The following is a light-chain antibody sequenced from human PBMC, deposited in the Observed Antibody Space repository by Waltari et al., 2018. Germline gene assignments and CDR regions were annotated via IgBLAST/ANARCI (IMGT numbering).Light chain of an antibody. J-gene: IGKJ1*01. CDR1: QSITAY. Sequence: DIQMTQSPSSLSASVGDRVTITCRASQSITAYLNWYQQRPGKAPKILIYGASTLQSGVPSRFSGSGSGTEFTLTISGLEPKDFATYYCQQGDSVPRTFGQGTKVDVK. CDR3: QQGDSVPRT. CDR2: GAS. V-gene: IGKV1-39*01.